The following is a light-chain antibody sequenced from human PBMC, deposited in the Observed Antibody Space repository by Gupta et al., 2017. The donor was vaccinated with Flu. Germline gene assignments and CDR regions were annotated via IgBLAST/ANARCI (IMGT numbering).Light chain of an antibody. V-gene: IGLV1-44*01. Sequence: QSVLSQAPSASGTPGPWVTISCFGRSSNIGSYSVNWYQQLPGTAPKLLIYEKHERPSGVPDRVSGSKSGTSASLAISGLQSEDEATDYCAAWDDSLTDWVFGGGTKLTVL. CDR3: AAWDDSLTDWV. J-gene: IGLJ3*02. CDR1: SSNIGSYS. CDR2: EKH.